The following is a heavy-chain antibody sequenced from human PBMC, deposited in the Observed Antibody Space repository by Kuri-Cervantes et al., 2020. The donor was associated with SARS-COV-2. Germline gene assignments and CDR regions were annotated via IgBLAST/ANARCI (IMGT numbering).Heavy chain of an antibody. D-gene: IGHD3-16*01. CDR1: GFTFSSYW. Sequence: GESLKISCAASGFTFSSYWMSWVRQAPGKGLEWVSSISSSSSYIYYADSVKGRFTVSRDSAKNSLYLQMNSLRAEDTAVYYCARDLFAVWGAYYVPSNWFDPWGQGTLVTVSS. V-gene: IGHV3-21*01. J-gene: IGHJ5*02. CDR3: ARDLFAVWGAYYVPSNWFDP. CDR2: ISSSSSYI.